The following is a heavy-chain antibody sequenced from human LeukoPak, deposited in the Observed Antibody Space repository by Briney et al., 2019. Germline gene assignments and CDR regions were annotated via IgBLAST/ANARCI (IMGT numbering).Heavy chain of an antibody. CDR3: ARHSIAAGGRHWFDP. Sequence: SETLSLTCAVSGYSISSGYYWGWIRQPPGKGLEWIGNIYHSGSTYYDPSLKSRVTISVDTSKNQFSLKLNSVTAADTAVYYCARHSIAAGGRHWFDPWGQGTLVTLSS. D-gene: IGHD6-13*01. J-gene: IGHJ5*02. CDR1: GYSISSGYY. CDR2: IYHSGST. V-gene: IGHV4-38-2*01.